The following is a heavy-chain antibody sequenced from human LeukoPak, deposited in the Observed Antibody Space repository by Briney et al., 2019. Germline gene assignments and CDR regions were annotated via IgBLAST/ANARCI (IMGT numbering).Heavy chain of an antibody. J-gene: IGHJ6*03. V-gene: IGHV3-23*01. CDR1: GFTFSSYA. CDR2: ISGSGGST. Sequence: GGSLRLSCAASGFTFSSYAMSWVRQAPGKGLERVSAISGSGGSTYYADSVKGRFTISRDNSKNTLYLQMNSLRAEDTAVYYCARGSSSWYVEYYYYYYMDVWGKGTTVTVSS. D-gene: IGHD6-13*01. CDR3: ARGSSSWYVEYYYYYYMDV.